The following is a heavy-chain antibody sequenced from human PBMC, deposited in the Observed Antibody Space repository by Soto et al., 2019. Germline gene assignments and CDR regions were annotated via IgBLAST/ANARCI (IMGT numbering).Heavy chain of an antibody. CDR3: ARVSSPQQYPGVFDI. D-gene: IGHD6-13*01. CDR1: GYTFTSYY. J-gene: IGHJ3*02. CDR2: INPSGGST. Sequence: ASVKVSCKASGYTFTSYYMHWVRQAPGQGLEWMGIINPSGGSTSYAQKFQGRVTMTRDTSTSTVYMELSSLRSEDTAVYYCARVSSPQQYPGVFDIWGQGTMVTVSS. V-gene: IGHV1-46*01.